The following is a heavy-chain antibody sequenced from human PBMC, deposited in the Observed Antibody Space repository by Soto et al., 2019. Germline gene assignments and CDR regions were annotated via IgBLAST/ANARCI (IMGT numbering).Heavy chain of an antibody. CDR3: ARQIGDYGDY. Sequence: SETRSLTCTVSGGSISSGDYYWSWIRHPPGKGLEWIGYIYYSVSTYYNPSLKSRVTISVDTSKNQFSLKLSSVTAADTAVYYCARQIGDYGDYWGQGTLVTGS. CDR2: IYYSVST. J-gene: IGHJ4*02. CDR1: GGSISSGDYY. D-gene: IGHD3-16*01. V-gene: IGHV4-30-4*01.